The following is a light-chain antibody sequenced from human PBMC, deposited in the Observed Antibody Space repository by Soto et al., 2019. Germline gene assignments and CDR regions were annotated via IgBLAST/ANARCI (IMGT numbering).Light chain of an antibody. V-gene: IGLV2-8*01. CDR2: EGS. CDR1: NSDVGTYNY. J-gene: IGLJ3*02. CDR3: SSYAGSNNLV. Sequence: QSALAQPPSASGSPGQSVTITCTGTNSDVGTYNYVSWYQHHPGKAPTFLIYEGSRRPFGVPDRFSGSKSGNTASLTVSGLQDEDEADYYCSSYAGSNNLVFGGGTKLTV.